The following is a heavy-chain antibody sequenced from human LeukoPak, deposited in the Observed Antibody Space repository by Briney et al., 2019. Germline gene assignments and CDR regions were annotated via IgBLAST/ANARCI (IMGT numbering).Heavy chain of an antibody. CDR1: GFSVSNNY. V-gene: IGHV3-21*01. CDR2: ISSSSSYI. CDR3: ARAGVAAAQYDY. D-gene: IGHD6-13*01. J-gene: IGHJ4*02. Sequence: GGSLRLSCAVSGFSVSNNYMNWVRQAPGKGLEWVSPISSSSSYIYYADSVKGRFTISRDNAKNSLYLQMNSLRAEDTAVYYCARAGVAAAQYDYWGQGTLVTVSS.